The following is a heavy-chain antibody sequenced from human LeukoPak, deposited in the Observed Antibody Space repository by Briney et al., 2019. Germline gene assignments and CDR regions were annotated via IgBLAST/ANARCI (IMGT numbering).Heavy chain of an antibody. CDR3: ARGLVFDM. Sequence: GGSLRLSCAASVFTVSSNYMSWVRQAPGKGLEWVSVIYSGGSTYYADSVKGRFTISRDNSKNTLYLQMNSLRGEDRAVYYCARGLVFDMWGQGTMVTVSS. CDR1: VFTVSSNY. J-gene: IGHJ3*02. D-gene: IGHD6-19*01. CDR2: IYSGGST. V-gene: IGHV3-53*01.